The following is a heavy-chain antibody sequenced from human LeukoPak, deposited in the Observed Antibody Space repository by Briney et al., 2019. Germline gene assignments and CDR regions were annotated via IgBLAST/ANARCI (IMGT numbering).Heavy chain of an antibody. Sequence: GGSLRLSCAASGFTFSGSAMHWVRQASGKGLEWVGRIRSEANSYATAYAASVKGRFTISRDDSKNTAYLQMNSLKTEDTAVYYCTRNDDFWSGYSLTWGQGTLVTVSS. D-gene: IGHD3-3*01. CDR3: TRNDDFWSGYSLT. J-gene: IGHJ5*02. CDR2: IRSEANSYAT. CDR1: GFTFSGSA. V-gene: IGHV3-73*01.